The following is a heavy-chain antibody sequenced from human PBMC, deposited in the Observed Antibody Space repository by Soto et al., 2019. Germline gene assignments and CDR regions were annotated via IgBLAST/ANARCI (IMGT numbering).Heavy chain of an antibody. Sequence: ASVKVSCKASGYTFTSYGISWVRQAPGQGLEWMGWISAYNGNTNYAQKLQGRVTMTTDTSTSTAYMELRSLRSDDTAVYYCARVIMPDYYYGMDVWGQGSTVTVSS. CDR1: GYTFTSYG. J-gene: IGHJ6*02. CDR3: ARVIMPDYYYGMDV. V-gene: IGHV1-18*01. D-gene: IGHD3-10*01. CDR2: ISAYNGNT.